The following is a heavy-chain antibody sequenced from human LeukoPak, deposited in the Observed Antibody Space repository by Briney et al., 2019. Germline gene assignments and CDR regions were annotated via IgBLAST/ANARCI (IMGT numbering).Heavy chain of an antibody. Sequence: GGSLRLSCAASGFTVSSNYMSWVRQAPGKGLEWVSVIYSGGSTYYADSVKGRFTISRDNSKNTLYLQMNSLRAEDTAVYYCARDPFAGNLDYWGQGTLVTVSS. CDR3: ARDPFAGNLDY. D-gene: IGHD4-23*01. J-gene: IGHJ4*02. CDR2: IYSGGST. V-gene: IGHV3-66*01. CDR1: GFTVSSNY.